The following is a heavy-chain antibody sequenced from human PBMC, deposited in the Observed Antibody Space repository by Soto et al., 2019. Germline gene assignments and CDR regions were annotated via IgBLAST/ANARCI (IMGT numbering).Heavy chain of an antibody. D-gene: IGHD6-19*01. CDR2: IYYSGST. Sequence: SETLSLTCTVSGGSISSGDYYWSWIRQPPGKGLEWIGYIYYSGSTYYNPSLKSRVTIPVDTSKNQFSLKLSSVTAADTAVYYCARGERSSGPIMWWFDPWGQGTLVTVSS. V-gene: IGHV4-30-4*01. J-gene: IGHJ5*02. CDR3: ARGERSSGPIMWWFDP. CDR1: GGSISSGDYY.